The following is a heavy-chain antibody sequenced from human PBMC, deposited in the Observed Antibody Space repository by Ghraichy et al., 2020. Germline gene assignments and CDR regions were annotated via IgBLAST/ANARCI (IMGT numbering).Heavy chain of an antibody. J-gene: IGHJ4*02. CDR1: GGSFSGYY. CDR2: INHSGST. Sequence: GSLRLSCAVYGGSFSGYYWSWIRQPPGKGLEWIGEINHSGSTNYNPSLKSRVTISVDTSKNQFSLKLSSVTAADTAVYYCARGEGEAAAWPEVDYWGQGTLVTVSS. CDR3: ARGEGEAAAWPEVDY. D-gene: IGHD6-13*01. V-gene: IGHV4-34*01.